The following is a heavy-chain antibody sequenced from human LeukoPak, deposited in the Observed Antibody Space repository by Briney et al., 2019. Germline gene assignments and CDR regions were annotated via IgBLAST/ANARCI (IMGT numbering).Heavy chain of an antibody. CDR2: ISYDVGKK. J-gene: IGHJ4*02. CDR3: AKDDYYDTSGYRD. V-gene: IGHV3-30*18. Sequence: QAGGSLRLSCAASGLTFSSYGMHWVRQAPGKGLEWVAVISYDVGKKYYADSVKGRFTISRDNSKNTLYLQMNSLRAEDTAVYYCAKDDYYDTSGYRDWGQGTLVTVSS. D-gene: IGHD3-22*01. CDR1: GLTFSSYG.